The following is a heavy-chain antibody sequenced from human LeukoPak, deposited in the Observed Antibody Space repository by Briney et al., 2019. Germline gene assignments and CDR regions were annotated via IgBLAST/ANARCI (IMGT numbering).Heavy chain of an antibody. Sequence: SETLSLTCTVSGGSISSYYWSWIRQPPGKGLEWIGYIYYSGSTNYNPSLKSRVTISVDTSKNQFSLKLSSVTAADTAVYYCARADYDSSGLYYYYGMDVWGQGTTVTVSS. V-gene: IGHV4-59*01. CDR3: ARADYDSSGLYYYYGMDV. CDR1: GGSISSYY. D-gene: IGHD3-22*01. CDR2: IYYSGST. J-gene: IGHJ6*02.